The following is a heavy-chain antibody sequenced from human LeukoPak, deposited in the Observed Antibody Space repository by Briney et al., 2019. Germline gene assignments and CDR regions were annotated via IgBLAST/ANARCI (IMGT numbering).Heavy chain of an antibody. CDR1: GDSVSSNSAA. V-gene: IGHV6-1*01. CDR3: ASRRYSGSYSGFYFDY. D-gene: IGHD1-26*01. CDR2: TYYRSKWYN. J-gene: IGHJ4*02. Sequence: SQTLSLTCAISGDSVSSNSAAWNWIRQSPSRGLEWLGRTYYRSKWYNDYAVSVKSRITINPDTSKNQFSLQLNSVTPEDTAVYYCASRRYSGSYSGFYFDYWGQGTLVTVSS.